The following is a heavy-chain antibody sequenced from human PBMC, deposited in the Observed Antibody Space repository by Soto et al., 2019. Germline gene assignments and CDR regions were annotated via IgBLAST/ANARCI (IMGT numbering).Heavy chain of an antibody. J-gene: IGHJ4*02. CDR3: AKGASVVVDYFDY. D-gene: IGHD3-22*01. V-gene: IGHV3-23*01. CDR1: GFTFSGYA. Sequence: GGSLRLSCAASGFTFSGYAMTWVRQAPGKGLQWVSDISGSGGSTYYTDSVKGRFTISRDNSKNTLYLQMNSLRVEDTAVYYCAKGASVVVDYFDYWGQGTLVTVSS. CDR2: ISGSGGST.